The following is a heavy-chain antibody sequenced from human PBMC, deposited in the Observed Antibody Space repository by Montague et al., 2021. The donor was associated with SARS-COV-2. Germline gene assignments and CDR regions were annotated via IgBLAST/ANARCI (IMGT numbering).Heavy chain of an antibody. CDR1: GGSISSYY. J-gene: IGHJ4*02. CDR3: ARQSGRLWGLAVACAFDY. Sequence: SETLSLTCTVSGGSISSYYWSWIRQPPGKGLEWIGYVYYSGSTNYNPSLKSRVTISVDTSKNQFSLKLSSVTAADTAVYYCARQSGRLWGLAVACAFDYWGQGTLVTVSS. V-gene: IGHV4-59*08. D-gene: IGHD6-19*01. CDR2: VYYSGST.